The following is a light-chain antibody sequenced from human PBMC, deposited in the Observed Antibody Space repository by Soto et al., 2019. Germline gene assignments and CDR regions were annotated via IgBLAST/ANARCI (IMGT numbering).Light chain of an antibody. Sequence: QSALTQPASVSGSPGQSITISCTGTSSDIGAYDYVSWYQQHPGGVPKLLIFDVSSRSSVVSSRFSGSKSGNTASPTISGLQADYESDYYCSSYADSSARDHVFGGGTKLTVL. CDR1: SSDIGAYDY. CDR3: SSYADSSARDHV. J-gene: IGLJ1*01. V-gene: IGLV2-14*03. CDR2: DVS.